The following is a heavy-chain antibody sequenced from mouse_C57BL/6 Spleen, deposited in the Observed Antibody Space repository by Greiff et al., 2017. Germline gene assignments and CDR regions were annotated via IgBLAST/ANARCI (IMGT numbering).Heavy chain of an antibody. CDR2: IDPSDSET. D-gene: IGHD2-1*01. Sequence: QVQLQQPGAELVRPGSSVKLSCKASGYTFTSYWMHWVKQRPIQGLEWIGNIDPSDSETHYNQKFKDKATLTVDKSSSTAYMQLSSPTSEDSAVYYCARGGNGNPFAYWGQGTLVTVSA. V-gene: IGHV1-52*01. J-gene: IGHJ3*01. CDR1: GYTFTSYW. CDR3: ARGGNGNPFAY.